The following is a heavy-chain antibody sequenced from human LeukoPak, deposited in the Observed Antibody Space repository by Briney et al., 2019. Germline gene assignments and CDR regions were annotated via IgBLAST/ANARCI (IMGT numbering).Heavy chain of an antibody. CDR3: ARDAGIEAYMDV. D-gene: IGHD2-15*01. J-gene: IGHJ6*03. V-gene: IGHV1-2*02. CDR1: GYTFTSYG. Sequence: GASVKVSCKASGYTFTSYGISWVRQAPGQGLEWMGWINPNSGGTNYAQKFQGRVTMTRDTSISTAYMELSRLRSDDTAVYYCARDAGIEAYMDVWGKGTTVTVSS. CDR2: INPNSGGT.